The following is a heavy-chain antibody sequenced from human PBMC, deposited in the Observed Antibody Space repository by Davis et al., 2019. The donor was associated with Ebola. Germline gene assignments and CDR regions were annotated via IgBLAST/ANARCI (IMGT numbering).Heavy chain of an antibody. J-gene: IGHJ4*02. V-gene: IGHV3-21*01. D-gene: IGHD3-22*01. CDR2: ISSSSSYI. CDR3: ARETYYYDSSGYYAYYFDY. CDR1: GFTFSSYS. Sequence: GESLKISCAASGFTFSSYSMNWVRQAPGKGLEWVSSISSSSSYIHYADSVKGQFTISRDNAKNSLYLQMNSLRAEDTAVYYCARETYYYDSSGYYAYYFDYWGQGTLVTVSS.